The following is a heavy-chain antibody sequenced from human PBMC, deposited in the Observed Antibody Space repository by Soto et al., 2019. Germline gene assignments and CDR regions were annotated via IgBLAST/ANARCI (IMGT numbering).Heavy chain of an antibody. CDR2: IYHTGTT. V-gene: IGHV4-30-2*01. J-gene: IGHJ5*02. D-gene: IGHD3-22*01. CDR3: ARGINYYDSSGDSWFDP. Sequence: TLSLTCTVSGGCINSGDYSCTWIRQPPGKGLEWIGYIYHTGTTYYNMSLKSRVTISVDRSKNQFSLKLSSVTAADTAVYYCARGINYYDSSGDSWFDPWGQGTLVTVSS. CDR1: GGCINSGDYS.